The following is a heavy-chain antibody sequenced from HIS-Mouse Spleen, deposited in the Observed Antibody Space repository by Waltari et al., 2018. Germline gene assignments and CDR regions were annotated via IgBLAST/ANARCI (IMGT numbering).Heavy chain of an antibody. V-gene: IGHV3-23*01. Sequence: EVQLLESGGGLVQPGGSLRLSCAASGFTFSSYAMSWVRQAPGKGLEWVSDISGRGGSTDYAGSVRARFTISRDNSKTTLYLQMNSLRAEDTAVYYCAKDSPYSSGWYETLGDAFDIWGQGTMVTVSS. CDR2: ISGRGGST. J-gene: IGHJ3*02. D-gene: IGHD6-19*01. CDR3: AKDSPYSSGWYETLGDAFDI. CDR1: GFTFSSYA.